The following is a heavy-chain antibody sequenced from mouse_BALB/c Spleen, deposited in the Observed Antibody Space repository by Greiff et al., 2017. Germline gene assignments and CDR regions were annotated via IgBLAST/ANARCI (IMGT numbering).Heavy chain of an antibody. D-gene: IGHD2-2*01. V-gene: IGHV1-67*01. CDR3: ARGGGYVYYFDY. CDR1: GYTFTDYA. J-gene: IGHJ2*01. Sequence: VQLQESGPELVRPGVSVKISCKGSGYTFTDYAMHWVKQSHAKSLEWIGVISTYYGNTNYNQKFKGKATMTVDKSSSTAYMELARLTSEDSAIYYCARGGGYVYYFDYWGQGTTLTVSS. CDR2: ISTYYGNT.